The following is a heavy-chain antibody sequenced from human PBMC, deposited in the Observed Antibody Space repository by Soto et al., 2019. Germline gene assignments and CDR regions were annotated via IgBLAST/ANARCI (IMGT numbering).Heavy chain of an antibody. V-gene: IGHV3-33*06. CDR1: GFTFSSYG. Sequence: GGSLRLSCAASGFTFSSYGMHWVRQAPGKGLEWVAVIWYDGSNKYYADSAKGRFTISRDNSKNTLYLQMNSLRAEDTAVYYCAKMTTVTTLTPMYGMDVWGQGTTVTLSS. J-gene: IGHJ6*02. D-gene: IGHD4-17*01. CDR2: IWYDGSNK. CDR3: AKMTTVTTLTPMYGMDV.